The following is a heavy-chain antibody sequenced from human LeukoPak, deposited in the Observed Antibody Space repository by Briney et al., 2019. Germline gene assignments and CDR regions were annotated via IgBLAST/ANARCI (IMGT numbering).Heavy chain of an antibody. CDR1: GFTFRSYE. CDR3: ARDRGGDCYLDY. V-gene: IGHV3-48*03. CDR2: ISSSGSTI. D-gene: IGHD2-21*02. Sequence: GGSLRLSXAASGFTFRSYEMNWVRQAPGKGLEWVSYISSSGSTIYYADSVKGRFTISRDNAKNSLYLQMNSLRAEDTAVYYCARDRGGDCYLDYWGQGTLVTVSS. J-gene: IGHJ4*02.